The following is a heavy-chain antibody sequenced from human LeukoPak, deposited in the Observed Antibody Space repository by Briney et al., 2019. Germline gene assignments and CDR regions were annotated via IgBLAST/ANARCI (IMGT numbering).Heavy chain of an antibody. V-gene: IGHV4-59*08. CDR2: IYYSGST. CDR3: ARLRSGSYYKSSMDV. J-gene: IGHJ6*03. Sequence: SETLSLTCTVSGGSISSHYWSWIRQPPGKGLEWIGYIYYSGSTNYNPSLKSRVTISVDTSKNQFSLKLSSVTAADTAVYYCARLRSGSYYKSSMDVWGKGTTVTVSS. D-gene: IGHD3-10*01. CDR1: GGSISSHY.